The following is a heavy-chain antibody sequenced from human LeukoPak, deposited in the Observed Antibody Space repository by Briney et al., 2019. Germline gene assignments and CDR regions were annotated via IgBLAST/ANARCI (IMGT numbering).Heavy chain of an antibody. Sequence: SETLSLTCTVSGGSISSSSYYWGWIRQPPGKGLEWIGSIYYSRSTYYNPSLKSRVTISVDTSKNQFSLKLSSVTAADTAVYYCASAFDCSGGSCYDPWGQGTLVTVSS. J-gene: IGHJ5*02. CDR3: ASAFDCSGGSCYDP. V-gene: IGHV4-39*01. D-gene: IGHD2-15*01. CDR2: IYYSRST. CDR1: GGSISSSSYY.